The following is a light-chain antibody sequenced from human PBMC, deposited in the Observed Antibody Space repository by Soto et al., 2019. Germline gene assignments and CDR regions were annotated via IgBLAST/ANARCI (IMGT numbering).Light chain of an antibody. CDR1: QSISTW. Sequence: DNQITQSPSAVASSIGRRGNGTGRASQSISTWLAWYQQKPGEAPKLLMYKAFSLDSGVPSRFSGSGSGTEFTLTISGLQPEDFATYYCQQYNSYAFSFGGGTKVDIK. CDR2: KAF. J-gene: IGKJ4*01. V-gene: IGKV1-5*03. CDR3: QQYNSYAFS.